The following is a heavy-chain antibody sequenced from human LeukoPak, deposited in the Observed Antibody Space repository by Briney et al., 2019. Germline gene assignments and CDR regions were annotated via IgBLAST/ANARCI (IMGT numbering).Heavy chain of an antibody. CDR2: IYYSGST. CDR3: ARVLPRGYSYGFDY. Sequence: SETLSLTCTVSGGSISSGDYYWSWIRQPPGKGLECIGYIYYSGSTYYNPSLKSRVTISVDTSKNQFSLKLSSVTAADTAVYYCARVLPRGYSYGFDYWGQGTLVTVSS. CDR1: GGSISSGDYY. V-gene: IGHV4-30-4*01. D-gene: IGHD5-18*01. J-gene: IGHJ4*02.